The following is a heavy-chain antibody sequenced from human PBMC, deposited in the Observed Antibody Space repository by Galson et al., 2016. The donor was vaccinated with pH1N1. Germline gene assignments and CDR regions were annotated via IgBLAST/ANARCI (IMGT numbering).Heavy chain of an antibody. V-gene: IGHV4-59*01. D-gene: IGHD4-17*01. CDR2: TYYGGST. CDR1: TGSISGYY. Sequence: SETLSLTCTISTGSISGYYWTWIRQPPGKGLEWIGYTYYGGSTNYNPSPKSRLTISIDTSKNQFSLKLSSLTAADTAVYYCARGDYGDSLYWYFDVWGGGTLVTVSS. CDR3: ARGDYGDSLYWYFDV. J-gene: IGHJ2*01.